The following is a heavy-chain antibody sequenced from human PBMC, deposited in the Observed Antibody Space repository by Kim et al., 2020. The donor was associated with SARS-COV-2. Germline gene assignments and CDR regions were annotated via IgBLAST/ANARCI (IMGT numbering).Heavy chain of an antibody. J-gene: IGHJ6*02. V-gene: IGHV1-69*13. CDR1: GGTFSSYA. CDR3: ARDQGLRFLEWSYGMDV. CDR2: IIPIFGTA. Sequence: SVKVSCKASGGTFSSYAISWVRQAPGQGLEWMGGIIPIFGTANYAQKFQGRVTITADESTSTAYMELSSLRSEDTAVYYCARDQGLRFLEWSYGMDVWGQGTTVTVSS. D-gene: IGHD3-3*01.